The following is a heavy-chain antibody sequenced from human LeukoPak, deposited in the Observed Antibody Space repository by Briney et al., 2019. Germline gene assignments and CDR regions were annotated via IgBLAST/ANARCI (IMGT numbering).Heavy chain of an antibody. D-gene: IGHD2-2*01. V-gene: IGHV1-46*01. CDR3: ARDMKAGVPAALDY. Sequence: ASVNVSCKASGYTFTSNYMHWVRQAAGQGLERMGIINPSGGSTSYAQKFQGRVTMTRDTSTSIVYMELSSLRSEDTAVYYCARDMKAGVPAALDYWGQGTLVTVSS. CDR2: INPSGGST. J-gene: IGHJ4*02. CDR1: GYTFTSNY.